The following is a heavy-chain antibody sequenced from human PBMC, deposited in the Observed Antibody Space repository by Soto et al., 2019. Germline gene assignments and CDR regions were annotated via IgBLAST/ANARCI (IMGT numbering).Heavy chain of an antibody. V-gene: IGHV4-31*03. CDR3: ARAGYSFGYSVDY. CDR1: GGSISRGGYY. Sequence: TSETLSLTCTVSGGSISRGGYYWSWIRQHPGKGLEWIGYIYNIGSTYYNPSLKSRVTISVDTSKNQFSLNLSSVTAADTAVYYCARAGYSFGYSVDYWGQGTLVTVSS. CDR2: IYNIGST. J-gene: IGHJ4*02. D-gene: IGHD5-18*01.